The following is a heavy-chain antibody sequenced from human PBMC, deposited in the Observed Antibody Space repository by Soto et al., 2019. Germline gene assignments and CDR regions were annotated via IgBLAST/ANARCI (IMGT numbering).Heavy chain of an antibody. J-gene: IGHJ4*02. Sequence: VESLKISCQGSGYIFANSWICWFRQMPGKGLEWMGIIYPGDSDTRYSPSFQGQVTISADKSISTAYLQWSSLKASDSAIYYCARHVDTAMITANFDSWGQGTLVTVSS. CDR2: IYPGDSDT. V-gene: IGHV5-51*01. CDR3: ARHVDTAMITANFDS. D-gene: IGHD5-18*01. CDR1: GYIFANSW.